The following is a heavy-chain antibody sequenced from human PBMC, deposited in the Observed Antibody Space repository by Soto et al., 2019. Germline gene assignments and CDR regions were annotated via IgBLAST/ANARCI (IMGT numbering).Heavy chain of an antibody. Sequence: SVEVSYKASCYTFTSYGSSWVRQAPVQGLEWMGWISAYNGNTNYAQKLQGRVTMTTDTSTSTAYMELRSLRFDDTAVYYCARKAVAGEYYYYGMDVWGQGTTVTVSS. CDR1: CYTFTSYG. CDR3: ARKAVAGEYYYYGMDV. V-gene: IGHV1-18*01. D-gene: IGHD6-19*01. CDR2: ISAYNGNT. J-gene: IGHJ6*02.